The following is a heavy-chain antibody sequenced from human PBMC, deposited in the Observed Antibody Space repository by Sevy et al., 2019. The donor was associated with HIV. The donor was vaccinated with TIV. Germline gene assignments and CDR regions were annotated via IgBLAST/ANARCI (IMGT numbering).Heavy chain of an antibody. Sequence: SETLSLTCTVSGGSISSGGYYWSWIRQHPGKGLEWIGYIYYSGSTYYNPSLKSRVTISVDTSKNQFSLKLSSVTAADAALYYCARVPIPGSYYYYGMDVWGQGTTVTVSS. V-gene: IGHV4-31*03. D-gene: IGHD3-10*01. CDR2: IYYSGST. J-gene: IGHJ6*02. CDR3: ARVPIPGSYYYYGMDV. CDR1: GGSISSGGYY.